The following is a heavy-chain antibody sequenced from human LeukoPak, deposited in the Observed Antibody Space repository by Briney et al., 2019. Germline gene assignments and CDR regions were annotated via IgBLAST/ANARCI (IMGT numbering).Heavy chain of an antibody. V-gene: IGHV3-20*04. Sequence: GGSLRLSCAASGFTFDDYGMSWVRQAPGKGLEWVSGINWNGGSTGYADSVKDRFTISRDNAKNSLYLQMNSLRAEDTALYYCARAGSRWLPPQYYFDYWGQGTLVTVSS. J-gene: IGHJ4*02. D-gene: IGHD5-24*01. CDR1: GFTFDDYG. CDR2: INWNGGST. CDR3: ARAGSRWLPPQYYFDY.